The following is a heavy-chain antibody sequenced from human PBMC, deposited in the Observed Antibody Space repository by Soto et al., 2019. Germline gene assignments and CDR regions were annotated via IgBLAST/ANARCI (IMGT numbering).Heavy chain of an antibody. J-gene: IGHJ5*02. V-gene: IGHV1-18*01. CDR2: ISAYNGKT. Sequence: ASVKVSCKASGYTFTTYSIAWVRQAPGQGLEWMGWISAYNGKTNYAQKFQGRATMTTDTSTSTAYMELRRLRSDDTAVYFCAREDFGVHASWFDPWGQGTLVTVSS. D-gene: IGHD1-1*01. CDR3: AREDFGVHASWFDP. CDR1: GYTFTTYS.